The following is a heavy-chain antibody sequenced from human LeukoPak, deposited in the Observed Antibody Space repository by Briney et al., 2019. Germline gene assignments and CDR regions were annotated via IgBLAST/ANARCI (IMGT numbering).Heavy chain of an antibody. V-gene: IGHV3-30-3*01. D-gene: IGHD6-13*01. CDR3: ARDNSSSWSFDY. CDR2: ISYDGSNK. J-gene: IGHJ4*02. Sequence: GGSLRLSCAASGFTFSSYAMHWVRQAPGKGLEWVAVISYDGSNKYYADSVKGRFTISRDNSKNTLYLQMNSLRAEDTAVYYCARDNSSSWSFDYWGQGTLVTVSS. CDR1: GFTFSSYA.